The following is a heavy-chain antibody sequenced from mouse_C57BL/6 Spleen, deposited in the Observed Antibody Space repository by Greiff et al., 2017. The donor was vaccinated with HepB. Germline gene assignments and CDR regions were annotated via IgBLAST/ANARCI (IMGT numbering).Heavy chain of an antibody. CDR1: GYTFTSYW. CDR2: IYPGSGST. Sequence: QVQLKQPGAELVKPGASVKMSCKASGYTFTSYWITWVKQRPGQGLEWIGDIYPGSGSTNYNEKFKSKATLTVDTSSSTAYMQLSSLTSEDSAVYYCARGDYRREYYFDCWGQGTTLTVSS. V-gene: IGHV1-55*01. CDR3: ARGDYRREYYFDC. D-gene: IGHD1-1*02. J-gene: IGHJ2*01.